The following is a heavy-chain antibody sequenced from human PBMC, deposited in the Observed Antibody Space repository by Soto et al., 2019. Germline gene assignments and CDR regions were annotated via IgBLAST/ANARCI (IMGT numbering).Heavy chain of an antibody. D-gene: IGHD6-19*01. Sequence: QVTLKESGPVLVKPTETLTLRCTVSGLSITDSEMGVSWISQPPGQPLGWLAHIDSSGEKSYRTFLKSRLAISKDTSKSQIVLTMTNMDPADTATYYCARRHLAVAVSPWFDPWGQGIPVTVSS. J-gene: IGHJ5*02. CDR1: GLSITDSEMG. CDR3: ARRHLAVAVSPWFDP. CDR2: IDSSGEK. V-gene: IGHV2-26*01.